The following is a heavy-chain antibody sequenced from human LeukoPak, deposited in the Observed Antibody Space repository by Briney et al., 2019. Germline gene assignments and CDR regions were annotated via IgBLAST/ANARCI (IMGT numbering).Heavy chain of an antibody. CDR1: GFTFSSYS. Sequence: TGGSLRLSCAASGFTFSSYSMNWVRQAPGKGLEWVSSISSSSSYIYYADSVKGRFTISRDNAKNSLYLQMNSLRAEDTAVYYCARDHYHSYYYGSGSYYPDYWGQGTLFTVSS. J-gene: IGHJ4*02. CDR3: ARDHYHSYYYGSGSYYPDY. CDR2: ISSSSSYI. V-gene: IGHV3-21*01. D-gene: IGHD3-10*01.